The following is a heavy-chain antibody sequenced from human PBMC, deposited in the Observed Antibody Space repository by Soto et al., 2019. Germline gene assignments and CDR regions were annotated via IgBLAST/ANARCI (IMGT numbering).Heavy chain of an antibody. J-gene: IGHJ5*02. CDR3: ARARRYQLPTNWFDH. CDR2: INPNSGGT. Sequence: ASVKVSCKASGYTFTVYYMHWVRQAPGQGLEWMGWINPNSGGTNYSQKFQGRVTMTRDTSISTAYMELSRLRSDDTAVYYCARARRYQLPTNWFDHWGQGALVTVSS. V-gene: IGHV1-2*02. D-gene: IGHD2-2*01. CDR1: GYTFTVYY.